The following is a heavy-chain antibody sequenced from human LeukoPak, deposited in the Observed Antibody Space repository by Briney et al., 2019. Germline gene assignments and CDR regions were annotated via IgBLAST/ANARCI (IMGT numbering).Heavy chain of an antibody. CDR2: ISGSGGST. J-gene: IGHJ4*02. V-gene: IGHV3-23*01. D-gene: IGHD6-19*01. CDR3: AKTSSGWYDFDS. Sequence: GGSLRLSCAASGFTFSSYAMSWVRQAPGKGLEWVSVISGSGGSTYYADSVKGRFTNSRDNSKNTLYLQMNSLRAEDTAVYYCAKTSSGWYDFDSWGQGTLVTVSS. CDR1: GFTFSSYA.